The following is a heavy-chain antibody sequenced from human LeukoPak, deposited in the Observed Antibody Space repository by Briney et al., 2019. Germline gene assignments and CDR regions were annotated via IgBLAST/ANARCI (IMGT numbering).Heavy chain of an antibody. V-gene: IGHV3-48*03. CDR3: ASKTEGYCSSTSCQNWFDP. Sequence: GGSLRLSCAASGFTFSSYEMDWVRQAPGKGLEWVSYISSSGSTIYYADSVKGRFTISRDNAKNSLYLQMNSLRAEDTAVYYCASKTEGYCSSTSCQNWFDPWGQGTLVTVSS. CDR2: ISSSGSTI. J-gene: IGHJ5*02. D-gene: IGHD2-2*01. CDR1: GFTFSSYE.